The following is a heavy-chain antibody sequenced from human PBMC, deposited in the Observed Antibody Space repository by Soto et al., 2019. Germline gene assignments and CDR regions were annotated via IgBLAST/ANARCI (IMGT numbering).Heavy chain of an antibody. Sequence: QVQLVESGGGLVRPGGSLRLSCAASGFTFSDYYMSWIRQAPGKGLEWVSYIGGSGSTIFYADSGSDRFTVSRDNAENSLYLQMTSLRAEDTAVYYCARDITAACGVDFWCQGTMVSVSS. D-gene: IGHD2-2*01. CDR3: ARDITAACGVDF. V-gene: IGHV3-11*01. CDR2: IGGSGSTI. J-gene: IGHJ4*02. CDR1: GFTFSDYY.